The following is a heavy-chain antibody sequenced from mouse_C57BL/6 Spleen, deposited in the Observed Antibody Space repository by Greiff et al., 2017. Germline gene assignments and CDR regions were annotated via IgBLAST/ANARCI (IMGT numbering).Heavy chain of an antibody. V-gene: IGHV1-22*01. CDR2: INPNNGGT. CDR1: GYTFTDYN. Sequence: VQLKESGPELVKPGASVKMSCKASGYTFTDYNMHWVKQSHGKSLEWIGYINPNNGGTSYNQKFKGKATLTVNKSSSTAYMELRSLTSEDSAVYYCARGDYDDWFAYWGQGTLVTVSA. J-gene: IGHJ3*01. D-gene: IGHD2-4*01. CDR3: ARGDYDDWFAY.